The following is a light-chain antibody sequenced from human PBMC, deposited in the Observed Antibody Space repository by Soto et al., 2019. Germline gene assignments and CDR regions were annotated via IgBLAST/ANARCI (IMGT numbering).Light chain of an antibody. V-gene: IGLV2-11*01. CDR3: CSYAGTFRGYV. Sequence: QSVLTQPASVSGSPGQSITFSCTGTSSDVGGFDYVSWVQQHPGKVPKLMIYDVSKRPSGVPNRFSGSKSGNTASLTISGLQAEDEADYYCCSYAGTFRGYVFGTGTKVTVL. CDR1: SSDVGGFDY. CDR2: DVS. J-gene: IGLJ1*01.